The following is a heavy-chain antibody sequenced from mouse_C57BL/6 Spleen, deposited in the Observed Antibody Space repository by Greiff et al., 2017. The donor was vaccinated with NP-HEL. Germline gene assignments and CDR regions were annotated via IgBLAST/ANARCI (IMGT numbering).Heavy chain of an antibody. CDR2: ISSGSSTI. J-gene: IGHJ2*01. CDR3: ASSSAYYFDY. Sequence: EVKLVESGGGLVKPGGSLKLSCAASGFTFSDYGMHWVRQAPEKGLEWVAYISSGSSTIYYADTVKGRFTISRDNAKNTLFLQMTSLRSEDTAMYYCASSSAYYFDYWGQGTTLTVSS. V-gene: IGHV5-17*01. CDR1: GFTFSDYG.